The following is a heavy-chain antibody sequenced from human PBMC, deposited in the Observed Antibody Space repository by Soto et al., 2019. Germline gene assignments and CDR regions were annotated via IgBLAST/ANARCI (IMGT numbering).Heavy chain of an antibody. J-gene: IGHJ4*02. CDR1: GYTFANYA. V-gene: IGHV1-3*01. D-gene: IGHD4-17*01. CDR2: SNAGYGNT. Sequence: QVQLVQSGAEVKKPGASVRVSCKASGYTFANYALQWVRQAPGQRLEWMGWSNAGYGNTKYSQKFQGRVTITRDTSASTAYMELTSLTSEDTAVYYCARVDALTTEALDYWGQGTLVTVSS. CDR3: ARVDALTTEALDY.